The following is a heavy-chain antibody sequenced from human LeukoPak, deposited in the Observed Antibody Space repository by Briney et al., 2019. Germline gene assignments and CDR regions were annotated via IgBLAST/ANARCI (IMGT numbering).Heavy chain of an antibody. CDR1: GYTFTGYY. V-gene: IGHV1-2*02. Sequence: ASVKASCTASGYTFTGYYMHWVRQAPGQGLEWMAWINLNSGGTNYAQKFQGRVTMTRDTSISTAYMELSRLRSDDTAVDYCARDPSLYSCEPLYYFDYWGQGTLVTVSS. D-gene: IGHD6-19*01. CDR2: INLNSGGT. J-gene: IGHJ4*02. CDR3: ARDPSLYSCEPLYYFDY.